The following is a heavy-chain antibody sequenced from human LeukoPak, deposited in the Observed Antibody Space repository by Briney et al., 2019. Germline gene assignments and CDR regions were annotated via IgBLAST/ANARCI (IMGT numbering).Heavy chain of an antibody. J-gene: IGHJ4*02. Sequence: NTSETLSLTCTVSGGSISSYYWSWIRQPPGKGLEWIGYIYYSGSTNYNPSLKSRVTISVDTSKNQFSLKLSSVTAADTAVYYCARFLAYCGGDCYSGFDYWGQGTLVTVSS. D-gene: IGHD2-21*02. CDR2: IYYSGST. CDR3: ARFLAYCGGDCYSGFDY. V-gene: IGHV4-59*01. CDR1: GGSISSYY.